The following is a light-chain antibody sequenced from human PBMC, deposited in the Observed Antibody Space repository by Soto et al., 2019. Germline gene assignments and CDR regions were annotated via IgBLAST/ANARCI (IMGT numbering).Light chain of an antibody. CDR2: AAS. CDR1: QRLXLY. V-gene: IGKV1-39*01. J-gene: IGKJ4*01. CDR3: QQSYSTTLT. Sequence: DIPLTQSASSLSASVGDRVTITCLANQRLXLYFNWYEPKPGKAPKFLXVAASSLQRGGPSRFSGSGLLTDFTLSITSLQPEYFATYYCQQSYSTTLTFGGGTKVDIK.